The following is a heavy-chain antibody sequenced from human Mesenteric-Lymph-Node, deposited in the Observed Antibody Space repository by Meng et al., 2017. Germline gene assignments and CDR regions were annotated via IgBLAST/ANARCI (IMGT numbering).Heavy chain of an antibody. J-gene: IGHJ4*02. Sequence: QVELLESGGGVVQPGRYLRLCCAASGFTFSSYAMHWVRQAPGKGLEWVSVISYDGSNKYYADSVKGRFTISRDNSKNTLYLQLNSLRGEDTAVYYCTRDFDSGYGLWGQGTLVTVSS. CDR1: GFTFSSYA. V-gene: IGHV3-30*04. D-gene: IGHD5-12*01. CDR2: ISYDGSNK. CDR3: TRDFDSGYGL.